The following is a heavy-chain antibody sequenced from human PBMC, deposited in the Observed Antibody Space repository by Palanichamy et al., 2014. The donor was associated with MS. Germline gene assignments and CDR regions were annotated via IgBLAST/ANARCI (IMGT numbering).Heavy chain of an antibody. CDR2: VYNSGST. J-gene: IGHJ4*02. CDR3: ARHSGPYTSSWFDY. Sequence: LQLQESGPRTGEAFRRPCPSPALSPVAPSAVVVSTGGWVRQPPGKGLDWIASVYNSGSTYYNPSLKSRVTISVDTSKNQFSLRLSSVTAADTAVYYCARHSGPYTSSWFDYWGQGTLVTVSS. V-gene: IGHV4-39*01. D-gene: IGHD6-13*01. CDR1: VAPSAVVVST.